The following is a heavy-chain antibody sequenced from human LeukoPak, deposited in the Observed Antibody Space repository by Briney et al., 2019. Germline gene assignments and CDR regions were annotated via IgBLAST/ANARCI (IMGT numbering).Heavy chain of an antibody. V-gene: IGHV3-30-3*01. CDR3: ARAYGSSSWYLAFDI. CDR2: LSFDGDEK. CDR1: GFTFNTYS. Sequence: GGSLRLSCAASGFTFNTYSMHWVRQAPGKGLEWVAVLSFDGDEKHYADSVKGRFTISRDNAKNSLYLQMNSLRAEDTAVYYCARAYGSSSWYLAFDIWGQGTMVTVSS. D-gene: IGHD6-13*01. J-gene: IGHJ3*02.